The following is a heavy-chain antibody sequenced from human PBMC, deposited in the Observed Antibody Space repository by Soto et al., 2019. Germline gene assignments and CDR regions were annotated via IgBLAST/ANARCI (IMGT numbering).Heavy chain of an antibody. CDR3: ARDLGARSTMIVVVIFDY. Sequence: VKVSCKASGYTFTGYYMHWVRQAPGQGLEWMGWINPNSGGTNYAQKFQGRVTMTRDTSISTAYMELSRLRSDDTAVYYCARDLGARSTMIVVVIFDYWGQGTLVTVSS. CDR1: GYTFTGYY. CDR2: INPNSGGT. V-gene: IGHV1-2*02. D-gene: IGHD3-22*01. J-gene: IGHJ4*02.